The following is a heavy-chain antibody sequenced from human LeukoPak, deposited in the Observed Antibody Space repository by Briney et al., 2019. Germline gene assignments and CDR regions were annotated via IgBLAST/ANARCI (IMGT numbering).Heavy chain of an antibody. J-gene: IGHJ6*01. CDR1: GFTFSRYG. CDR3: ARDNYYDSSGLGGMDV. V-gene: IGHV3-30*03. Sequence: PAGSLRLSCAASGFTFSRYGMHWVRLAPGKGLEWVAVISSDGTHIYSADSLRSRFTISRDNSKNTLFLQMNSLRADDTAVYYCARDNYYDSSGLGGMDVWGQGATVTVSS. D-gene: IGHD3-22*01. CDR2: ISSDGTHI.